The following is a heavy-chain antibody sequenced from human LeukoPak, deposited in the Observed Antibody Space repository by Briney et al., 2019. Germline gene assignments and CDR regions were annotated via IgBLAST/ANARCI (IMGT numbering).Heavy chain of an antibody. CDR2: INPSGTGT. Sequence: ASVKVSCKASGYTFTNYYMHWVGQAPGQGLEWMGIINPSGTGTSYAQKVQGRVTTTRDTPTSTVYMELRSLRSEDTAVYYCARDSSIAVAGTHSNYGMDVWGQGTTVTVSS. V-gene: IGHV1-46*03. D-gene: IGHD6-19*01. CDR1: GYTFTNYY. CDR3: ARDSSIAVAGTHSNYGMDV. J-gene: IGHJ6*02.